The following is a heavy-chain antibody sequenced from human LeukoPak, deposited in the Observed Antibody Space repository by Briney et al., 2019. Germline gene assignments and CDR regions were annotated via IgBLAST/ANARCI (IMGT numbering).Heavy chain of an antibody. J-gene: IGHJ4*02. CDR3: ADSGSYSLRY. D-gene: IGHD1-26*01. Sequence: GGSLRLSCAASGFTFSSYDMHWVRQAPGKGLEWVTFIRYDGSNKHYADSLKGRFTISRDNSKNTLYLQMNSLRPEDTAVYYCADSGSYSLRYWGQGTLVTVSS. V-gene: IGHV3-30*02. CDR2: IRYDGSNK. CDR1: GFTFSSYD.